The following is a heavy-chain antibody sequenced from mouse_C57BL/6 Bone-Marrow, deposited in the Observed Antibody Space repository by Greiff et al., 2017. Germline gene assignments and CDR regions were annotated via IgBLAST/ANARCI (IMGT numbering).Heavy chain of an antibody. J-gene: IGHJ3*01. Sequence: VQLKESGGDLVKPGGSLKLSCAASGFTFSSYGMSWVRQTPDKRLEWVATISSGGSYTDYPDSVKGRFTISRDNAKNTLYLQMSSLKSEDTAMYDCARLEIYYGNYYAYWGQGTLVTVSA. D-gene: IGHD2-1*01. CDR3: ARLEIYYGNYYAY. CDR1: GFTFSSYG. CDR2: ISSGGSYT. V-gene: IGHV5-6*01.